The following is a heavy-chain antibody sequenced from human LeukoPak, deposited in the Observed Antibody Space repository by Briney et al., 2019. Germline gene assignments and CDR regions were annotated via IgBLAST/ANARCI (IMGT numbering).Heavy chain of an antibody. CDR1: GFTFSSYS. CDR3: ARDEGTYDFWSGSDYYYMDV. CDR2: ISSSSSYI. J-gene: IGHJ6*03. D-gene: IGHD3-3*01. Sequence: GGSLRLSCAASGFTFSSYSMNWVRQAPGKGLEWVSSISSSSSYIYYAGSVKGRFTISRDNAKNSLYLQMNSLRAEDTAVYYCARDEGTYDFWSGSDYYYMDVWGKGTTVTVSS. V-gene: IGHV3-21*01.